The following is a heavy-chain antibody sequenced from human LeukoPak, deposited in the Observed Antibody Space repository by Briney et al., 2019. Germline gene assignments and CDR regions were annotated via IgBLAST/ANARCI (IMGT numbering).Heavy chain of an antibody. CDR1: GFTFSSYW. J-gene: IGHJ6*02. CDR3: ASRGYCSGGSCHPGSFYYYYGMDV. Sequence: GGSLRLSCAASGFTFSSYWMHWVRQAPGKGLVWVSRINSDGSSTSYADSVKGRFTISRDNSKNTLYLQMNSLRAEDTAVYYCASRGYCSGGSCHPGSFYYYYGMDVWGQGTTVTVSS. CDR2: INSDGSST. V-gene: IGHV3-74*01. D-gene: IGHD2-15*01.